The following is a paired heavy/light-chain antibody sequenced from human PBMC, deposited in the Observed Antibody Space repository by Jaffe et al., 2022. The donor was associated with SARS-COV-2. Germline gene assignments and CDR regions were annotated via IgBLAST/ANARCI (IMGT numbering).Heavy chain of an antibody. J-gene: IGHJ4*02. CDR2: ITGSGGDT. CDR1: GFTFSNYA. CDR3: AKGSDSSRPYYLDY. D-gene: IGHD3-10*01. Sequence: EVQLLESGGAVVQPGGSLRLSCAVSGFTFSNYAMGWVRLTPGKGLEWFSAITGSGGDTYHADSVKGRFTISRDNSKNTLFLQMNSLRDDDTGVYYCAKGSDSSRPYYLDYWGLGTLVTVSS. V-gene: IGHV3-23*01.
Light chain of an antibody. J-gene: IGKJ1*01. CDR3: HHYGGSRT. CDR1: QSVTNKF. V-gene: IGKV3-20*01. Sequence: DIVLTQSPGTLSLSPGERATLSCRASQSVTNKFLAWYQHKPGQAPRLLIYGASSRATGIPDRFSGSGSGTDFTLTISRLEPEDFAVYYCHHYGGSRTFGQGTKVEIK. CDR2: GAS.